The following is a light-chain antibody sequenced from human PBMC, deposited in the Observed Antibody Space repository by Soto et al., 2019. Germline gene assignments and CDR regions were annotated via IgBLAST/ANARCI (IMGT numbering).Light chain of an antibody. CDR2: GNS. CDR1: SSNIGAGYD. CDR3: QSYDSSLSGWV. Sequence: QSVLTQPPSVSGAPGHRVTISCTGSSSNIGAGYDVHWYQPLPGTSPKLHIPGNSNRPSGVPDRFSGSKSGTSASLAITGLQAEDEADYYCQSYDSSLSGWVFGGGTKPTV. J-gene: IGLJ3*02. V-gene: IGLV1-40*01.